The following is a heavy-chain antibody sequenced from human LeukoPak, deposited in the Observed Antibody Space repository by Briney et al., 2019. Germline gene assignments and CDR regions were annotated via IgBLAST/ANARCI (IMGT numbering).Heavy chain of an antibody. D-gene: IGHD2-2*01. CDR2: IYYTRRT. J-gene: IGHJ3*02. CDR3: ARRGSMGSSFVGAFDI. V-gene: IGHV4-39*01. Sequence: SGTLSLTCTVSVDSFSRNSYSWGWIRQPPGRGLEWIGSIYYTRRTCYNPYLKSRVTISVGTSKNQFSLKLSSVTTADTAVYYCARRGSMGSSFVGAFDIWGQGTMVTVSS. CDR1: VDSFSRNSYS.